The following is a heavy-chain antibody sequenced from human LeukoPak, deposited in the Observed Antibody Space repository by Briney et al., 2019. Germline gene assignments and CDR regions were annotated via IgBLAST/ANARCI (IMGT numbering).Heavy chain of an antibody. CDR1: GFTLSSYT. V-gene: IGHV3-23*01. CDR2: ISGSGGST. CDR3: AKWPRYCSGGSCYGSGGYH. D-gene: IGHD2-15*01. Sequence: PRGSLRLSCAASGFTLSSYTMDWVRQAPGKGLEWVSAISGSGGSTYYADSVKGRFTISRDTSKNTLYLQMSSLRAEDTAVYYCAKWPRYCSGGSCYGSGGYHWGQGILVTVSS. J-gene: IGHJ5*02.